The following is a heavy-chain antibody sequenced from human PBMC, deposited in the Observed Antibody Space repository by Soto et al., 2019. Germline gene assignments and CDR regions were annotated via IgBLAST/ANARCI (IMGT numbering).Heavy chain of an antibody. J-gene: IGHJ4*02. CDR3: AHARDRAGDGTDYLDY. CDR1: GFSLSTSGVG. Sequence: QITLKESGPTLVKPTQTLTLTCTFSGFSLSTSGVGVGWIRQPPGKALELLALIYWDDDKRYSPSLKSRLTITKDTSKNQGVLTMTHMDPVDTATYYCAHARDRAGDGTDYLDYWGQGTLVTVSS. D-gene: IGHD6-13*01. V-gene: IGHV2-5*02. CDR2: IYWDDDK.